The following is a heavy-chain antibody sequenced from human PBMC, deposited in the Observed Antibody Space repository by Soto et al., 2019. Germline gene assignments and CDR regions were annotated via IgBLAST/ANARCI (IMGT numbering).Heavy chain of an antibody. J-gene: IGHJ6*02. CDR2: INPNSGST. CDR1: GYTVTSYY. Sequence: ASVKVSCKASGYTVTSYYMHWVRQAPGQGLEWMGIINPNSGSTTYAQKFQGRVTMTRDTSTSTVYMELTSLTSGDTAVYYCARAGIAYCSSTACYLYYYVMDVWGQGTTVTVSS. V-gene: IGHV1-46*01. CDR3: ARAGIAYCSSTACYLYYYVMDV. D-gene: IGHD2-2*01.